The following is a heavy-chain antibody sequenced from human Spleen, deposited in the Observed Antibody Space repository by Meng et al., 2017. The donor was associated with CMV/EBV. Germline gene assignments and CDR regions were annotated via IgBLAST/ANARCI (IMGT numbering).Heavy chain of an antibody. Sequence: KASGYPFTSYAMNWVRQAPGQRLEWMGWINAGNGNTRYSQKFQGRVTITRDTSASTAYMELNSLRSEDTAVYYCARDGLELTYYFDYWGQGTLVTVSS. D-gene: IGHD1-7*01. CDR2: INAGNGNT. CDR1: GYPFTSYA. V-gene: IGHV1-3*01. CDR3: ARDGLELTYYFDY. J-gene: IGHJ4*02.